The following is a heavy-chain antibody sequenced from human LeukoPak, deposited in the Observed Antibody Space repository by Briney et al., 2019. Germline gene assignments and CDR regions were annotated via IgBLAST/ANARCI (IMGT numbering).Heavy chain of an antibody. D-gene: IGHD5-18*01. CDR2: IIPIFGTA. CDR3: ARSRYSYGSDILYYFDY. Sequence: SVKVSCKASGGTFSSYAISWVRQAPGQGLEWMGGIIPIFGTANYAQKFQGRVTITTDESTSTAYMELSSLRSEDTAVYYCARSRYSYGSDILYYFDYWGQGTLVTVSS. J-gene: IGHJ4*02. CDR1: GGTFSSYA. V-gene: IGHV1-69*05.